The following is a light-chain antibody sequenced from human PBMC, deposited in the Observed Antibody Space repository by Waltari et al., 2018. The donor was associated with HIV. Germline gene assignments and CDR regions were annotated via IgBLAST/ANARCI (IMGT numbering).Light chain of an antibody. CDR3: QQYNSGSRT. CDR1: QGAGTW. CDR2: GAS. V-gene: IGKV1-5*03. Sequence: IQMTHSPSTLSASIGDRVNITCRASQGAGTWLAWYQQKAGKAPYLLIYGASTLEHGVPLRFSGTGSGTEFTLTISDHQSDDSATYFCQQYNSGSRTFGPGTKV. J-gene: IGKJ3*01.